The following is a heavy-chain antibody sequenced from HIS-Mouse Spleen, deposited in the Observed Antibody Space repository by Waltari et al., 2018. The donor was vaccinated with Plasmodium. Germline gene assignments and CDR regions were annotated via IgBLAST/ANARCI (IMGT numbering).Heavy chain of an antibody. CDR1: GYTFPGYS. D-gene: IGHD6-13*01. V-gene: IGHV1-2*02. J-gene: IGHJ1*01. Sequence: QVQLVQSGAEVKKPGASVKVSCKASGYTFPGYSMHWGRQAPGQGLEWMGWINPNSGGTNYAQKFQGRVTMTRDTSISTAYMELSRLRSDDTAVYYCARVLGYKAAAGTFVEYFQHWGQGTLVTVSS. CDR2: INPNSGGT. CDR3: ARVLGYKAAAGTFVEYFQH.